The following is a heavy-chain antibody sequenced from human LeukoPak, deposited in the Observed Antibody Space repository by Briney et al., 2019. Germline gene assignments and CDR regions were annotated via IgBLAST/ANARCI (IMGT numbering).Heavy chain of an antibody. D-gene: IGHD4-17*01. Sequence: GGSLRLSCAASGFTFSSYAMSWVRQAPGKGLEWVSAISGSGGSTYYADSVKGRFTISRDNSKNTLYLQMNSLRAEDTAVYYCAKALTSTTVTTGADFDYWGQGTLVTVSS. J-gene: IGHJ4*02. V-gene: IGHV3-23*01. CDR1: GFTFSSYA. CDR2: ISGSGGST. CDR3: AKALTSTTVTTGADFDY.